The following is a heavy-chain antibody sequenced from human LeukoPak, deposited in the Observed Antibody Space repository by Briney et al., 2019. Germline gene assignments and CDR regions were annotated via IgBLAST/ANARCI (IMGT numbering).Heavy chain of an antibody. CDR2: IYYSGST. CDR1: GGSISSYY. D-gene: IGHD5-12*01. V-gene: IGHV4-59*01. J-gene: IGHJ5*02. CDR3: ARDLYSGYDPQPRAFDP. Sequence: SETLSLTCTVSGGSISSYYWSWIRQPPGKGLEWIGYIYYSGSTNYNPSLKSRVTISVDTSKNQFSLKLSSVTAADTAVYYCARDLYSGYDPQPRAFDPWGQGTLVTVSS.